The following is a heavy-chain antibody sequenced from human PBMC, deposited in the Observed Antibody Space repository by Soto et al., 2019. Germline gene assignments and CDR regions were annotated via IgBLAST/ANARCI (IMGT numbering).Heavy chain of an antibody. J-gene: IGHJ4*02. CDR2: ISWNSGSI. Sequence: PGGSLRLSCAASGFTFDDYAMHWVRQAPGKGLEWVSGISWNSGSIGYADSVKGRFTISRDNAKNSLYLQMNSLRAEDTALYYCAKSRHGYSSSWFPSPYFDYWGQGTLVTVSS. CDR1: GFTFDDYA. V-gene: IGHV3-9*01. CDR3: AKSRHGYSSSWFPSPYFDY. D-gene: IGHD6-13*01.